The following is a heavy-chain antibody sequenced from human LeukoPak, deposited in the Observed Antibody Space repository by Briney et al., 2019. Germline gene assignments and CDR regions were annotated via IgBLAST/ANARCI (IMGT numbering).Heavy chain of an antibody. CDR3: ARGYCSTTSCEYFQH. CDR2: TTGSGTTI. J-gene: IGHJ1*01. CDR1: GFTFSSYE. V-gene: IGHV3-48*03. D-gene: IGHD2-2*01. Sequence: GGSLRLSCAASGFTFSSYEMNWVRQAPGKGLEWVSYTTGSGTTIYYTDSVKGRFTISRDNAKNTLYLQMNSLRAEDTAIYYCARGYCSTTSCEYFQHWGQGTLVTVSA.